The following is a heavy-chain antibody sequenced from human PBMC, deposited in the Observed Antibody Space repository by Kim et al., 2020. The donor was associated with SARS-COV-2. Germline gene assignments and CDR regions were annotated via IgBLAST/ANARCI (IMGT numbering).Heavy chain of an antibody. CDR3: ATGGRGDY. CDR2: INEDGSHK. V-gene: IGHV3-7*01. J-gene: IGHJ4*02. D-gene: IGHD1-26*01. Sequence: GGSLRLSCAASGFTFSNYWMSWVRQAPGKGLEWVANINEDGSHKYYVDSVKGRFTISRDNAKNSLYLQMNSLRAEDTAVYYCATGGRGDYWGRGTLVTVSS. CDR1: GFTFSNYW.